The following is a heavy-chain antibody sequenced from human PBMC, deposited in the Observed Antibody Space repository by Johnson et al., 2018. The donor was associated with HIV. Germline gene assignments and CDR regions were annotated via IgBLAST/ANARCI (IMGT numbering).Heavy chain of an antibody. Sequence: QVQLVESGGGVVQPGRSLRLSCAASGFTFSSYAMHWVRQPPGKGLEWVSVFYSGSNTYYADSVKGRFTISRDNSKNTLYLQLNSLTAEDTAVYYCARAGIVFDIWGQGTMVTVSS. D-gene: IGHD2-15*01. V-gene: IGHV3-NL1*01. J-gene: IGHJ3*02. CDR3: ARAGIVFDI. CDR1: GFTFSSYA. CDR2: FYSGSNT.